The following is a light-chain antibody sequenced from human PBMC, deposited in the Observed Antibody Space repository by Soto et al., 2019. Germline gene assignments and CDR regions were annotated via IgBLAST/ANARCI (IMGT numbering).Light chain of an antibody. CDR2: AAS. CDR1: QSISSY. Sequence: DLQMTQSPSSLSASVGDRVTITCRASQSISSYLNWYQQRPGKAPKLLIYAASSLQSGVPSRFSGSGSGTDFTLTINSLQPEDFATYYCQQSYSTLGITFGQGTRLEIK. CDR3: QQSYSTLGIT. V-gene: IGKV1-39*01. J-gene: IGKJ5*01.